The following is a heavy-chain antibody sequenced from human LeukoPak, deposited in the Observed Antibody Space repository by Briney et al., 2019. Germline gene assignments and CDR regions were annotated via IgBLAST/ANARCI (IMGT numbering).Heavy chain of an antibody. V-gene: IGHV1-2*02. D-gene: IGHD3-22*01. CDR1: GYSFSEYY. Sequence: VASVKVSCRASGYSFSEYYLHWVRQAPGQGLEWMGWIVPITGDTRYAPRFQGRVTLSSDTSTSTAYLELSSLSSDDTAVFYCARATRYDSSDARSHYFDLWGRGTLITVSS. J-gene: IGHJ2*01. CDR3: ARATRYDSSDARSHYFDL. CDR2: IVPITGDT.